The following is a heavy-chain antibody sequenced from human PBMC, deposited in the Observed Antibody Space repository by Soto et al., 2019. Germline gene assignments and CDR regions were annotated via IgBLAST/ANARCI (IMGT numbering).Heavy chain of an antibody. CDR3: ARAGIAVAGTGRYYYYGMDV. D-gene: IGHD6-19*01. Sequence: ASVKVSCKASGYTFTGYYMHWVRQAPGQGLEWMGWINPNSGGTNYAQKFRGWVTMTRDTSISTAYMELSRLRSDDTAVYYCARAGIAVAGTGRYYYYGMDVWGQGTTVTVSS. J-gene: IGHJ6*02. CDR2: INPNSGGT. CDR1: GYTFTGYY. V-gene: IGHV1-2*04.